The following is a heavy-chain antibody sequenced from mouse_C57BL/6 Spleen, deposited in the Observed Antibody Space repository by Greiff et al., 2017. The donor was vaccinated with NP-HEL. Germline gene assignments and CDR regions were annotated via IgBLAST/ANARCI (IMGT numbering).Heavy chain of an antibody. Sequence: QVQLKDSGPELVKPGASVKISCKASGYAFSSSWMNWVKQRPGKGLEWIGRIYPGDGDTNYNGKFKGKATLTADKSSSTAYMQLSSLTSEDSAVYFCAPTMITTRFGYAMDYWGQGTSVTVSS. CDR2: IYPGDGDT. CDR1: GYAFSSSW. D-gene: IGHD2-4*01. V-gene: IGHV1-82*01. CDR3: APTMITTRFGYAMDY. J-gene: IGHJ4*01.